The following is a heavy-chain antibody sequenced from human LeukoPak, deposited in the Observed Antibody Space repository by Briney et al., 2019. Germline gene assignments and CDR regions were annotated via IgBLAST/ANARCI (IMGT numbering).Heavy chain of an antibody. CDR3: ARVTYYYDSSGYYLFDY. Sequence: ASVKVSCKASGYTFTSYYMHWVRQAPGQGLEWMGIINPSGGSTSYAQKFQGRVTMTRDTSTSTVYMELSSPRSEDTAVYYCARVTYYYDSSGYYLFDYWGQGTLVTVSS. V-gene: IGHV1-46*01. CDR1: GYTFTSYY. CDR2: INPSGGST. J-gene: IGHJ4*02. D-gene: IGHD3-22*01.